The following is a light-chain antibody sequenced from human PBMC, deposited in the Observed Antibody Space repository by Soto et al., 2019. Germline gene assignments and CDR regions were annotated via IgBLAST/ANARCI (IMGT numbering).Light chain of an antibody. V-gene: IGKV3-15*01. CDR2: GAS. J-gene: IGKJ4*01. CDR1: QSVSNN. CDR3: QQDSNWPRGT. Sequence: EIVMTQSPATLSVSPGERATLSCRASQSVSNNLAWYQQKPGQAPRLLIYGASTRATGIPARVSGSGSGTEFTLTISSLQYEDFAVYYCQQDSNWPRGTFGGGTKVEIK.